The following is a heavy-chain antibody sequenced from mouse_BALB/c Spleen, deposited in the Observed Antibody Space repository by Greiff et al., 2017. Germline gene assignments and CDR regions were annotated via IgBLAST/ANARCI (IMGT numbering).Heavy chain of an antibody. V-gene: IGHV1-69*02. CDR1: GYTFTSYW. J-gene: IGHJ4*01. CDR2: IDPSDSET. CDR3: ARGGIHYAMDY. Sequence: QIQLQQPGAELVKPGAPVKLSCKASGYTFTSYWMNWVKQRPGRGLEWIGRIDPSDSETHYNQKFKDKATLTVDKSSSTAYIQLSSLTSEDSAVYYCARGGIHYAMDYWGQGTSVTVSS.